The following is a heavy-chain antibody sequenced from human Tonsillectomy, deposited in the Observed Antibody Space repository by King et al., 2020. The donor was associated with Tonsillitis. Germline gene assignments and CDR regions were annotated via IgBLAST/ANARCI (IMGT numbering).Heavy chain of an antibody. V-gene: IGHV4-61*02. J-gene: IGHJ5*02. Sequence: VQLQESGPGLVKPSQTLSLTCSVSGGSITSGSYYWSWIRQPAGKGLEWIGRIYTSGSTDCNPSLKSRVIMSVDPSKKQFSLKLSSVTAADTGVYYCAREAVGEVANWFDPWGQGTLVTVSS. CDR1: GGSITSGSYY. CDR2: IYTSGST. D-gene: IGHD3-10*01. CDR3: AREAVGEVANWFDP.